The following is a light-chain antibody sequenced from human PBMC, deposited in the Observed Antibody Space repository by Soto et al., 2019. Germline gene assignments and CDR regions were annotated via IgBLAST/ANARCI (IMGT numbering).Light chain of an antibody. Sequence: QSALTQPASVSGSPGQWITISCTGTSSDVGDYNYVSWYQQYPGKAPKLLIYEVSNRPSGVSNRFSGSKSGNTASLTISGLQAEDEADYYCSSYTSSSTRVSGTGTKLTVL. CDR3: SSYTSSSTRV. CDR2: EVS. CDR1: SSDVGDYNY. V-gene: IGLV2-14*01. J-gene: IGLJ1*01.